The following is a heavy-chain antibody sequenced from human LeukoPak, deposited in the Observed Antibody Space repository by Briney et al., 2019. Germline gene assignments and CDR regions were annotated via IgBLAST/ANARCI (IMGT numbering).Heavy chain of an antibody. CDR1: GGSISSYY. V-gene: IGHV4-4*07. D-gene: IGHD3-10*01. Sequence: SETLSLTCTASGGSISSYYWSWIRQPAGKGLEWIGRIYTSGSTNYNPSLKSRVTMSVDTSKNQFSLKLSSVTAADTAVYYCAREGYGSGSYYRATSRYMDVWGKGTTVTISS. CDR2: IYTSGST. CDR3: AREGYGSGSYYRATSRYMDV. J-gene: IGHJ6*03.